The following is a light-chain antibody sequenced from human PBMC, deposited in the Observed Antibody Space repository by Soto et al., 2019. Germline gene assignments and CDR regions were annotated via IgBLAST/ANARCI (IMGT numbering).Light chain of an antibody. V-gene: IGLV2-11*01. CDR2: DVT. CDR1: SSDVGGHNY. Sequence: QSVLSKPRSVSLSPGQSVTISGTGTSSDVGGHNYVSWYQQHPGKAPQLMIYDVTKRPSGVPDRFSGSKSGSTASLTISGLQAEDEADYYCCSSAGSCTYVFGPGTKVTVL. CDR3: CSSAGSCTYV. J-gene: IGLJ1*01.